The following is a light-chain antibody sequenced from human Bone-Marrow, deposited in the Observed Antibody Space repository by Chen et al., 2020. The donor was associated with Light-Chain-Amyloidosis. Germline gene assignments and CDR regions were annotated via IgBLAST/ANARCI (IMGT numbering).Light chain of an antibody. Sequence: EIVLTQSPGTLSLSPGERANLSCRASQTISSNYLTWYQQKFGQAARLLLYGSSSRGTGIPDRFTGSGSGTEFTLTINRLETEDFEMYYCQQYGTSPLTFGGGTKVEIK. CDR1: QTISSNY. CDR3: QQYGTSPLT. J-gene: IGKJ4*01. CDR2: GSS. V-gene: IGKV3-20*01.